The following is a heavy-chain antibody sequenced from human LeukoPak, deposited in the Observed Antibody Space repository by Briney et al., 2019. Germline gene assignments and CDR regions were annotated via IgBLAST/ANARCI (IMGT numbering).Heavy chain of an antibody. D-gene: IGHD3-10*01. CDR2: INPSSGST. J-gene: IGHJ6*03. CDR1: GYTFTSYY. Sequence: ASVKVSCKASGYTFTSYYMHWVRQAPGQGLEWMGIINPSSGSTSYAQKFQGRVTMTRDTSTSTVYMELSSLRSEDTAVYYCARDPGVTMVRGVIPIEYYYYYMDVWGKGTTVTVSS. CDR3: ARDPGVTMVRGVIPIEYYYYYMDV. V-gene: IGHV1-46*01.